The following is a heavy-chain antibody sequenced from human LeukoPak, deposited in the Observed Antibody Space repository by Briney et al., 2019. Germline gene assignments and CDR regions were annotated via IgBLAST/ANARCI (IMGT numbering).Heavy chain of an antibody. CDR3: ARGQYCSTTTCYSARRYFDF. V-gene: IGHV4-34*01. CDR2: INDSGST. Sequence: PSETLSLTCAVSGGAFSNYFWTWIRQPPGKGLEWIAEINDSGSTNSNSSLRSRVAISVDTSMNQFSLRLTSVTAADTAVYYCARGQYCSTTTCYSARRYFDFWGQGTLVTVSS. D-gene: IGHD2-2*01. J-gene: IGHJ4*02. CDR1: GGAFSNYF.